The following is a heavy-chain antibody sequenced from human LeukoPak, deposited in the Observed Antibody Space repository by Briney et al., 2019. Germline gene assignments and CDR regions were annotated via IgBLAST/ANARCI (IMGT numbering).Heavy chain of an antibody. CDR1: GFTLSRDW. CDR3: ARGARQWLVPAFDY. CDR2: IKQDGSEK. V-gene: IGHV3-7*01. D-gene: IGHD6-19*01. J-gene: IGHJ4*02. Sequence: GGSLRLSCAASGFTLSRDWMSWVRQAPGKGLGWVANIKQDGSEKYYVDSVKGRFTISRDNAKNALYLQMNSLRAEDTAVYYCARGARQWLVPAFDYWGQGTLVTVSS.